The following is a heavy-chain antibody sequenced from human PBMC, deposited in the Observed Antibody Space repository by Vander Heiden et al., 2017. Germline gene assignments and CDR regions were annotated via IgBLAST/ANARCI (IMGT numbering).Heavy chain of an antibody. CDR3: ARVGIKRWFDP. D-gene: IGHD2-15*01. J-gene: IGHJ5*02. Sequence: QLAESGAVVMKPGSTEKVFCKASGGTFSSYAISWVRQAPGQGLEWMGGIIPIFGTANYAQKFQGRVTITADESTSTAYMELSSLRSEDTAVYYCARVGIKRWFDPWGQGTLVTVSS. CDR1: GGTFSSYA. CDR2: IIPIFGTA. V-gene: IGHV1-69*01.